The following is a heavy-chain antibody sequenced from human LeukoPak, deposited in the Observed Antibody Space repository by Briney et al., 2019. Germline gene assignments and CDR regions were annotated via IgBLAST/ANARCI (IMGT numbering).Heavy chain of an antibody. J-gene: IGHJ4*02. Sequence: PGGSLRLSCAASGFTFSSYGMHWVRQAPGKGLDWVAFIRYDGRNKYYADSVKGRFTISRDNSKNTLYLQMNSLRAEDTAVYYCAKDQGSYGDYGLDYWGQGTLVTVFS. V-gene: IGHV3-30*02. D-gene: IGHD4-17*01. CDR1: GFTFSSYG. CDR2: IRYDGRNK. CDR3: AKDQGSYGDYGLDY.